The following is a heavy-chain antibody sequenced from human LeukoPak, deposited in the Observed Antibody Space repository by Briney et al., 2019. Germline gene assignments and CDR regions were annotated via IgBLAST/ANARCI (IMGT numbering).Heavy chain of an antibody. J-gene: IGHJ4*02. Sequence: PSETLSLTCTVSGGSISTYYWSWIRQPPGKGLEWIGYIHYSGSTNYNPSLKSRVTISGDTSKNQFSLHVKSVIAADTAVYYCARGETGYNYWGQGTLVTVSS. CDR1: GGSISTYY. D-gene: IGHD3-9*01. CDR2: IHYSGST. V-gene: IGHV4-59*01. CDR3: ARGETGYNY.